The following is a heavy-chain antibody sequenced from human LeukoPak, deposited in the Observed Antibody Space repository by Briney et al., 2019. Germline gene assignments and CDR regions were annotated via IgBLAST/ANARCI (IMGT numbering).Heavy chain of an antibody. V-gene: IGHV3-74*01. D-gene: IGHD3-22*01. CDR3: ARGHHYYDSSAYYY. Sequence: GGSLRLSCAASGFTFISYWMHWVPQAPGKGLVWFSRINGDGRTTSYAASVKGRFTISRDTAKNTLYLQMNSLRAEDTAVYYCARGHHYYDSSAYYYWGQGTLVTVSS. CDR1: GFTFISYW. CDR2: INGDGRTT. J-gene: IGHJ4*02.